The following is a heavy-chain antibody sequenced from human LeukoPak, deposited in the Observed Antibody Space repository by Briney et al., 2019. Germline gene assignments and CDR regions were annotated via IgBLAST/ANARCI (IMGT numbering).Heavy chain of an antibody. D-gene: IGHD6-19*01. CDR2: FDPEDGET. Sequence: GASVKVSCKVSGYTLIELSMHWVRQAPGKGLEWMGGFDPEDGETIYAQKFQGRVTMTEDTSTDTAYMELSSLRSEDTAVYYCATVVGEQWLVRFFDYWGQGTLVTVSS. J-gene: IGHJ4*02. V-gene: IGHV1-24*01. CDR1: GYTLIELS. CDR3: ATVVGEQWLVRFFDY.